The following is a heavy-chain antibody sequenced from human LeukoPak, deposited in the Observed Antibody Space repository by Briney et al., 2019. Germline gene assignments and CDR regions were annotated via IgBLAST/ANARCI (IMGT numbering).Heavy chain of an antibody. CDR2: ISSSSSTI. CDR3: ARDTGHDFWSGYYYYYYGMDV. V-gene: IGHV3-48*01. D-gene: IGHD3-3*01. Sequence: GGSLRLSCAASGFTFSSYSMNWVRQAPGKGLEWVSYISSSSSTIYYADSVKGRFTISRDNAKNSLYLQMNSLRAEDTAVYYCARDTGHDFWSGYYYYYYGMDVWGQGTTVTVSS. CDR1: GFTFSSYS. J-gene: IGHJ6*02.